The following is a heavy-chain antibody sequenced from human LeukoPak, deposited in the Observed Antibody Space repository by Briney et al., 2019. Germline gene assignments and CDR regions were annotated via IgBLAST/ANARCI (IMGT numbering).Heavy chain of an antibody. CDR2: ISYDGSNK. CDR3: AREGQPYNWFDP. CDR1: GFTFSSYA. D-gene: IGHD6-13*01. Sequence: GGSLRLSCAASGFTFSSYAMHWVRQDPGRGLEWVAVISYDGSNKYYADSVKGRFTISRDDSKKTLYLQMNSLRAEDTAVYYCAREGQPYNWFDPWGQGTLVTVSS. J-gene: IGHJ5*02. V-gene: IGHV3-30*01.